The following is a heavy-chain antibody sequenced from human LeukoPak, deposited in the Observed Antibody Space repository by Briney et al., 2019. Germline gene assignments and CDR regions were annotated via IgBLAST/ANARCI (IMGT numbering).Heavy chain of an antibody. D-gene: IGHD5-12*01. V-gene: IGHV3-21*01. J-gene: IGHJ4*02. CDR3: ARAAYSGYDHMLDY. CDR1: GFTFSSYS. CDR2: ISSSSNYI. Sequence: GGSLGLSCAASGFTFSSYSMTWVRQAPGKGLEWVSSISSSSNYIYYADSVKGRFTISRDNAKSSLYLQMNSLRAEDTAVYYCARAAYSGYDHMLDYWGQGTLVTVSS.